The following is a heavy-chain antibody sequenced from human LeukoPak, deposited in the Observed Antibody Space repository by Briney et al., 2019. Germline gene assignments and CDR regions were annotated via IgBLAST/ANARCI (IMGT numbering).Heavy chain of an antibody. Sequence: GESLKISCKGSGYSFTSYWIGRVRQMPGKGLEWMGIIYPGDSDTRYSPSFQGQVTISADKSISTAYLQWSSLKASDTATYYCARLNSPYYYGSGSSFNYYFDYWGQGTLVTVSS. J-gene: IGHJ4*02. CDR3: ARLNSPYYYGSGSSFNYYFDY. CDR2: IYPGDSDT. V-gene: IGHV5-51*01. CDR1: GYSFTSYW. D-gene: IGHD3-10*01.